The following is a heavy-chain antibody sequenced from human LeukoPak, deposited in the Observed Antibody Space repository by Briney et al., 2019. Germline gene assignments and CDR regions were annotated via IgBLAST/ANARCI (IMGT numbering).Heavy chain of an antibody. CDR1: GGSFSGYY. CDR3: ARAGGHSGSYRRPYYYYGMDV. D-gene: IGHD1-26*01. Sequence: SETLSLTCAVYGGSFSGYYWSWIRQPPGKGLEWIGEINHSGSTNYNPSLKSRVTISVDTSKNQFSLKLSSVTAADTAVYYCARAGGHSGSYRRPYYYYGMDVWGQGTTVTVSS. J-gene: IGHJ6*02. V-gene: IGHV4-34*01. CDR2: INHSGST.